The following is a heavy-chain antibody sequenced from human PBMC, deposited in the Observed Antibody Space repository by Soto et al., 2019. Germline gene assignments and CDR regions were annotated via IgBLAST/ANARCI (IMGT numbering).Heavy chain of an antibody. D-gene: IGHD2-8*01. CDR3: ARVAKMMYARSPLCRRSSNSFDP. J-gene: IGHJ5*02. CDR1: GGSFSGYY. V-gene: IGHV4-34*01. Sequence: QVQLQQWGAGLLKPSETLSLTCAVYGGSFSGYYWTWIRQPPGKGLECIGEIDHSGSTNYNPSLKSRVTISLATSKNQFSLKLSSVTAADTAVYYCARVAKMMYARSPLCRRSSNSFDPWGQGTLVTVSS. CDR2: IDHSGST.